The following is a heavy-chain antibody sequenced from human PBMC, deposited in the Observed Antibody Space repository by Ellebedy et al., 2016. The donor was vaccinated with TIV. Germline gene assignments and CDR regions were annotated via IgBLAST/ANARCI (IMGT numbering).Heavy chain of an antibody. CDR1: GFTFSDYY. CDR2: ISSSGTTI. V-gene: IGHV3-11*01. D-gene: IGHD3-22*01. Sequence: PGGSLRLSCAASGFTFSDYYMSWIRQAPGKGLEWVSYISSSGTTIYYADSVKGRFTISRDNAKNSVYLQMNSLRAEDTAVYYCAKGRGGGSDSSAPRYYFDYWGLGTLVTVSS. J-gene: IGHJ4*02. CDR3: AKGRGGGSDSSAPRYYFDY.